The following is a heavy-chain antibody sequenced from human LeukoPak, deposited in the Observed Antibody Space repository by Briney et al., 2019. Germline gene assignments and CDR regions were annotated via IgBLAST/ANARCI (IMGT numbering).Heavy chain of an antibody. V-gene: IGHV1-46*01. CDR1: GYTFTSYY. CDR2: INPSGSST. J-gene: IGHJ6*03. CDR3: ASSQLGQEYYYYMDV. Sequence: ASVKVSCKASGYTFTSYYMHWVRQAPGQGLEWMGIINPSGSSTAYAQKFQGRVTMTRDMSTSTVYMELSSLRSEDTAVYFCASSQLGQEYYYYMDVWGTGTTVTVSS. D-gene: IGHD6-6*01.